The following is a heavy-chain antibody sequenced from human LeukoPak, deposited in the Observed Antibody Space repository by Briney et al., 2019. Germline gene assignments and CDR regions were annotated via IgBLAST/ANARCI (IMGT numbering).Heavy chain of an antibody. D-gene: IGHD1-26*01. CDR1: GFTFSSYW. J-gene: IGHJ3*02. CDR2: IKQDGSEK. CDR3: ARWSIVGATYLDAFDI. Sequence: GGSLRLSCAASGFTFSSYWMSWVRQAPGKGLEWVANIKQDGSEKYYVDSVKGRFTISRDNAKNSLYLQMNSLRAEDTAVYYCARWSIVGATYLDAFDIWGQGTMVTVSS. V-gene: IGHV3-7*03.